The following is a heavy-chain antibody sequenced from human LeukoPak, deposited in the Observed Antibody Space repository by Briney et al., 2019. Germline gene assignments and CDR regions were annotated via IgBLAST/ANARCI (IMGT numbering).Heavy chain of an antibody. V-gene: IGHV6-1*01. CDR1: GDSVSSNSVT. Sequence: PSQTLSLTCAISGDSVSSNSVTWNWIRQSPSTGLEWMRRTYYRSTWYNDYAVSVRGRITVNPDTSKNQFSLHLNSVTPEDTAVYYCARRLTQYDCFDPWGQGILVTVSS. D-gene: IGHD2-2*01. CDR3: ARRLTQYDCFDP. J-gene: IGHJ5*02. CDR2: TYYRSTWYN.